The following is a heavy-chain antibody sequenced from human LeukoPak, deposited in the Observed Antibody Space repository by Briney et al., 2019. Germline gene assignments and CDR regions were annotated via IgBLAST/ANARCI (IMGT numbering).Heavy chain of an antibody. CDR2: IYYSGST. J-gene: IGHJ6*02. D-gene: IGHD2-15*01. Sequence: PSETLSLTCTVSGGSVSSGSYYWSWIRQPPGKGLEWIWYIYYSGSTNYNPSLKSRVTISVDTSKNQFSLKLSSVTAADTAVYYCARAATFADVNYYYYGMDVWGQGTTVTVSS. V-gene: IGHV4-61*01. CDR1: GGSVSSGSYY. CDR3: ARAATFADVNYYYYGMDV.